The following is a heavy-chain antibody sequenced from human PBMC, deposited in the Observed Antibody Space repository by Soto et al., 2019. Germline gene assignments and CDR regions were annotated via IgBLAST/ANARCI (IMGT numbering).Heavy chain of an antibody. CDR3: ARDMTMVRSMDV. J-gene: IGHJ6*02. CDR1: EGTFSSYA. V-gene: IGHV1-69*01. CDR2: IIPIFGTA. Sequence: VSCKASEGTFSSYAISWVRQAPGQGLEWMGGIIPIFGTANYAQKFQGRVTITADESTSTAYMELSSLRSEDTAVYYCARDMTMVRSMDVWGQGTTVTVSS. D-gene: IGHD3-10*01.